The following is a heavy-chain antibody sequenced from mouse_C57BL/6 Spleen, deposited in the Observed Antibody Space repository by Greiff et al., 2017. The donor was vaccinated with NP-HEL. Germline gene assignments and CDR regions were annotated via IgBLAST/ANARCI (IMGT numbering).Heavy chain of an antibody. V-gene: IGHV1-64*01. Sequence: VQLQQPGAELVKPGASVKLSCKASGYTFTSYWMNWVKQRPGQGLEWIGMIHPNSGSTNYNEKFKSKATLTVDKSSSTAYMQLSSLTSEDSAVYYCAKVYGSSRGYFDYWGQGTTLTVSS. CDR1: GYTFTSYW. J-gene: IGHJ2*01. D-gene: IGHD1-1*01. CDR2: IHPNSGST. CDR3: AKVYGSSRGYFDY.